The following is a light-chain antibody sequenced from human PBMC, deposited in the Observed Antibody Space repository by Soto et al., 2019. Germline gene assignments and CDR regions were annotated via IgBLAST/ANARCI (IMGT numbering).Light chain of an antibody. J-gene: IGKJ1*01. Sequence: DIQMTQSPSSLSASVGDRVTITCRASQSISSYLNWYQQKPGKAPKLLIYAASSLQSGVPSRFSWSGSGTDFTLTISSLQPEDFATYYCQQSYSTPWTFGQGTKVEIK. V-gene: IGKV1-39*01. CDR1: QSISSY. CDR3: QQSYSTPWT. CDR2: AAS.